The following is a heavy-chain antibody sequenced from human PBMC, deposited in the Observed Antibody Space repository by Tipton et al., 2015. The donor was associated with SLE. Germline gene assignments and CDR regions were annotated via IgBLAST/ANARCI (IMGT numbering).Heavy chain of an antibody. Sequence: LSLTCAVYGGSFSGYYWSWIRQPPGKGLEWIGEINHSGSTNYNPSLKSRVTISVDTSKNQFSLKPSSVTAADTAVYYCARASWYHHAFDIWGQGTMVTVSS. CDR2: INHSGST. V-gene: IGHV4-34*01. D-gene: IGHD2-15*01. CDR1: GGSFSGYY. CDR3: ARASWYHHAFDI. J-gene: IGHJ3*02.